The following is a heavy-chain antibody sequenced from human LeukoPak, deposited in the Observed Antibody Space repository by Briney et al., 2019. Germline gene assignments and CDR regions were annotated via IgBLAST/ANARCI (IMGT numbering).Heavy chain of an antibody. CDR1: RFTLSNFG. CDR3: VRDAGPPNELVFDF. D-gene: IGHD1-1*01. J-gene: IGHJ4*02. V-gene: IGHV3-33*01. CDR2: IWYDGRNK. Sequence: GGSLRFSCAASRFTLSNFGMHWVRQAPGKGLEWVAVIWYDGRNKYYADSMKGRFTISRDNSKNTVYLQMNSLRAEDTAIYYCVRDAGPPNELVFDFWGQGTLVTVSS.